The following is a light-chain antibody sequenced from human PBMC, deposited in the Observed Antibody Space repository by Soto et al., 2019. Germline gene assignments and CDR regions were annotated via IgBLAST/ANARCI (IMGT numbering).Light chain of an antibody. CDR3: LLQYSEIRV. J-gene: IGLJ3*02. CDR1: TGAVTSGHY. V-gene: IGLV7-46*01. CDR2: DAN. Sequence: QAVVTQEPSLTVSPGGTVTLTCGSSTGAVTSGHYPYWFQQRPGQAPKTLIYDANNKYPWTPARFSGSLFGGKATLTLSGAQPEDEAEYYRLLQYSEIRVFGGGTKLTVL.